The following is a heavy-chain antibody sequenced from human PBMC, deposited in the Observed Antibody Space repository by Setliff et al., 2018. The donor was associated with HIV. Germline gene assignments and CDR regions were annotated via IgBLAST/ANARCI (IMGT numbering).Heavy chain of an antibody. V-gene: IGHV3-43D*04. D-gene: IGHD1-20*01. CDR3: AKDASITGTSYYFDY. J-gene: IGHJ4*01. Sequence: PGGSLRLSCAASGFTFDEYAMHWVRQSPGKGLEWVSLITWNGGRTSYADSVKGRFTISRDNSKNSLFLQMSSLRVEDTALYYCAKDASITGTSYYFDYWGHGTRVTVSS. CDR2: ITWNGGRT. CDR1: GFTFDEYA.